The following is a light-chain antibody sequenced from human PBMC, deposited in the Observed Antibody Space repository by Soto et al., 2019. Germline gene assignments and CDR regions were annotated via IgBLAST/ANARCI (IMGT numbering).Light chain of an antibody. Sequence: EIVLTQSPGTLSLSPGERATLSCRASQSIRSNYVAWYKQKPGQGPWLLIYGASSMATGIPDRFSGSGSGTDFTLIISRLEPEDFAMYYCQQYGSSPRTFGQGTKVEIK. V-gene: IGKV3-20*01. CDR1: QSIRSNY. J-gene: IGKJ1*01. CDR2: GAS. CDR3: QQYGSSPRT.